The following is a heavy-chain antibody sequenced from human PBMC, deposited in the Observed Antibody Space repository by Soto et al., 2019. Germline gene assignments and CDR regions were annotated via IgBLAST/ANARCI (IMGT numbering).Heavy chain of an antibody. CDR3: ARRYDPYYFDY. D-gene: IGHD1-1*01. J-gene: IGHJ4*02. CDR1: GFSLTTSSVA. CDR2: IYGSDDK. Sequence: SGPTLVNPTQTLTLTCTFSGFSLTTSSVAAGWIRQPPGKALEWLAIIYGSDDKYYSPSLKSGLTITKDASTNQVVLTMTNVDPVDTATYYCARRYDPYYFDYWGQGTLVTVSS. V-gene: IGHV2-5*01.